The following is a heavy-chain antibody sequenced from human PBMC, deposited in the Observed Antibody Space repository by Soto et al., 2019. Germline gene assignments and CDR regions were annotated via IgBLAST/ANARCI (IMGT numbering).Heavy chain of an antibody. J-gene: IGHJ4*02. CDR1: GFTFSSYG. CDR3: ARDLRSGSYEDY. D-gene: IGHD3-10*01. V-gene: IGHV3-33*01. CDR2: IWYDGSNK. Sequence: QVQLVESGGGVVQPGRSLRLSCAASGFTFSSYGMHWVRQAPGKGLEWVAVIWYDGSNKYYADSVKGRFTISRDNSKNTLYLQMNSLRAEDTAVYYCARDLRSGSYEDYWGQGTLVTVSS.